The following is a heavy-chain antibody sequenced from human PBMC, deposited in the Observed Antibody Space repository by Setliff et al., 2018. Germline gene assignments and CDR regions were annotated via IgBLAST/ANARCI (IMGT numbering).Heavy chain of an antibody. CDR2: INHSGST. J-gene: IGHJ4*02. CDR1: GGSISSSSYY. D-gene: IGHD3-3*01. CDR3: ARRETYYNFWSGYFDY. V-gene: IGHV4-39*07. Sequence: SETLSLTCTVAGGSISSSSYYWGWIRQPPGKGLEWIGEINHSGSTNYNPSLKSRVTISVDTSKNQFSLKLSSVTAADTAVYYCARRETYYNFWSGYFDYWVQGTLVTVSS.